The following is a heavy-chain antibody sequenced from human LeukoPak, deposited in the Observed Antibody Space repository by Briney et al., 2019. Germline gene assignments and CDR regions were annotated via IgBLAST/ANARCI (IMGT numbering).Heavy chain of an antibody. CDR1: GFTFSTYD. Sequence: GGSLGLSCAASGFTFSTYDMHWVRQAPGKGLEWVALIRYDGSNKFYADSVKGRFIISRDTSKNTLYLQMSSLRVGDTAVYYCAKSGGSYRDAFDIWGQGTMVTVSS. D-gene: IGHD1-26*01. CDR3: AKSGGSYRDAFDI. V-gene: IGHV3-30*02. CDR2: IRYDGSNK. J-gene: IGHJ3*02.